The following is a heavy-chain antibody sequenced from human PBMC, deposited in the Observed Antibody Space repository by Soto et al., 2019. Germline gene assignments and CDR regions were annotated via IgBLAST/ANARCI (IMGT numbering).Heavy chain of an antibody. V-gene: IGHV6-1*01. CDR1: GDSVSSNSAA. CDR2: TYYRSKWYN. CDR3: ARERWLAARGIDYYGMDV. Sequence: PSQTLSLTCVISGDSVSSNSAAWNWIGQSPSRGLEWLGRTYYRSKWYNDYAVSVKSRITINPDTSKNQFSLQLNSVTPEDTAVYYCARERWLAARGIDYYGMDVWGQGTTVTVSS. J-gene: IGHJ6*02. D-gene: IGHD6-19*01.